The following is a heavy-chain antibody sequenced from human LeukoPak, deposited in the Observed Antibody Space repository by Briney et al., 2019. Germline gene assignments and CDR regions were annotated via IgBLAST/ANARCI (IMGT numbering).Heavy chain of an antibody. V-gene: IGHV5-51*01. CDR1: GYSFTRYW. CDR3: AMVPHDYGDRAYYYGMDV. J-gene: IGHJ6*02. CDR2: IYPGDSDT. D-gene: IGHD4-17*01. Sequence: GESLKISCKGSGYSFTRYWIGWVRQMPGKGLEWMGIIYPGDSDTRYSPSFQGQVTISADKSISTAYLQWSSLKASDTAMYYCAMVPHDYGDRAYYYGMDVWGQGTTVTVSS.